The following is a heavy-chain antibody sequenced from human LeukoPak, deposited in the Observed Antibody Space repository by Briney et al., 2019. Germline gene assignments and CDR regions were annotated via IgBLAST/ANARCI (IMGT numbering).Heavy chain of an antibody. CDR2: IKQDGCEK. CDR1: GFTFSSYW. V-gene: IGHV3-7*01. Sequence: GGSLRLSCAASGFTFSSYWMSWVRQAPGKGLEWVANIKQDGCEKYYVDSVKGRFTISRDNAKNSLYLQMNSLRAEDTAVYYCARDRRSQWELPGGVDYWGQGTLVTVSS. J-gene: IGHJ4*02. D-gene: IGHD1-26*01. CDR3: ARDRRSQWELPGGVDY.